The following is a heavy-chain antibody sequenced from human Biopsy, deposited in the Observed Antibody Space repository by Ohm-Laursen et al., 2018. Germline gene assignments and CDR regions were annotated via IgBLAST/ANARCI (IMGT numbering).Heavy chain of an antibody. Sequence: GSLRLSCAASGFSFSSYWMHWVRQAPGKGLEWVSSISGSSTYIYYADSVKGRFTISRDNAKNSLSLQMNSLRADDTAVYYCATSGAADSWGNYYGMDVWGQGTTVTVSS. CDR1: GFSFSSYW. CDR3: ATSGAADSWGNYYGMDV. V-gene: IGHV3-21*01. CDR2: ISGSSTYI. J-gene: IGHJ6*02. D-gene: IGHD3-16*01.